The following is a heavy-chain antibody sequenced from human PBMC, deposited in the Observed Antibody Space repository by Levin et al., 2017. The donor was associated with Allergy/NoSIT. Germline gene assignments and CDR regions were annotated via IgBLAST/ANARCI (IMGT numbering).Heavy chain of an antibody. V-gene: IGHV1-46*01. Sequence: GASVKVSCKASGYTFTRYYMNWVRQAPGQGLEWMGIINTSDGSSTYAQKFRGRVTMTRDTSTTTVSMEMNSLRSVDTAVYFCARAFHYDTSGYFPAFQHWGQGTLVSVSS. CDR1: GYTFTRYY. J-gene: IGHJ1*01. D-gene: IGHD3-22*01. CDR2: INTSDGSS. CDR3: ARAFHYDTSGYFPAFQH.